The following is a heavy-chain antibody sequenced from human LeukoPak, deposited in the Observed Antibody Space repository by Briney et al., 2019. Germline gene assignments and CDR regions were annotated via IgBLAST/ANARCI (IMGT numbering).Heavy chain of an antibody. CDR1: GGSISSSSYY. V-gene: IGHV4-39*07. CDR3: AGTNVVVVAGHFDY. J-gene: IGHJ4*02. CDR2: IYYSGST. D-gene: IGHD2-15*01. Sequence: SETLSFTCTVSGGSISSSSYYWGWIRQPPGKGLEWIGSIYYSGSTYYNPSLKSRVTISVDTSKNQFSLKLSSVTAADTAVYYCAGTNVVVVAGHFDYWGQGTLVTVSS.